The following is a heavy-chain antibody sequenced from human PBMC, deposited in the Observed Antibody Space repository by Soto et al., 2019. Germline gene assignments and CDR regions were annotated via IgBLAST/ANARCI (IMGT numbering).Heavy chain of an antibody. Sequence: GGSLRLSCAASGFTFSSYWMSWVRQAPGKGLEWVANIKQDGSEKYYVDSVKGRFTISRDNAKNSLYLQMNSLRAEDTAVYYCARDGRGSSWYDYYYYMDVWGKGTTVTVSS. D-gene: IGHD6-13*01. J-gene: IGHJ6*03. CDR2: IKQDGSEK. CDR3: ARDGRGSSWYDYYYYMDV. V-gene: IGHV3-7*01. CDR1: GFTFSSYW.